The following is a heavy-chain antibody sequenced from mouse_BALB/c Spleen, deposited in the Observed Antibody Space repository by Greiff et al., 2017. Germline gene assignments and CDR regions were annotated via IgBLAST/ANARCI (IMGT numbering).Heavy chain of an antibody. J-gene: IGHJ2*01. CDR1: GFTFSSYA. CDR3: ARGLYAEALGY. CDR2: ISSGGST. V-gene: IGHV5-6-5*01. D-gene: IGHD2-3*01. Sequence: EVNLVESGGGLVKPGGSLKLSCAASGFTFSSYAMSWVRQTPEKRLEWVASISSGGSTYYPDSVKGRFTISRDNARNILYLQMSSLRSEDTAMYYCARGLYAEALGYWGQGTTLTVSS.